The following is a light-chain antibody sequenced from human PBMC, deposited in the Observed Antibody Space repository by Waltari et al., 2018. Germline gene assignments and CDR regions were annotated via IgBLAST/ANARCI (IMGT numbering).Light chain of an antibody. Sequence: QSALTQPRSVSGSPGQSVTISCTATSSDVGGYNYVSCYQHHPGKAPKLSIYDVTKRPAGVPDRFSASKSDNTASLTISGLQAEDEADYYCCSYAGSITFWVFGGGTKLTVL. CDR1: SSDVGGYNY. J-gene: IGLJ3*02. CDR3: CSYAGSITFWV. V-gene: IGLV2-11*01. CDR2: DVT.